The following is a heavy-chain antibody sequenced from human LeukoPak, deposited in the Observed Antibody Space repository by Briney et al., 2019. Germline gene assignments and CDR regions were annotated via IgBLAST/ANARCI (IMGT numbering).Heavy chain of an antibody. CDR1: GYTFTSYY. J-gene: IGHJ4*02. D-gene: IGHD3-22*01. Sequence: ASVKVSCKASGYTFTSYYMHWVRQAPGQGLEWMGIINPSGGSTSYAQKFQGRVTMTRDTSTSTVYMELSSLRSEDTAVYYCARGRRITMIVVAPDYWGQGTLVTVSS. CDR3: ARGRRITMIVVAPDY. CDR2: INPSGGST. V-gene: IGHV1-46*01.